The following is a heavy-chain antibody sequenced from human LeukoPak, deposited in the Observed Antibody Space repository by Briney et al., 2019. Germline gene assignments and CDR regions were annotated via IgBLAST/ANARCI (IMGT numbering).Heavy chain of an antibody. CDR2: LYYSGST. CDR3: ARRRLSSTSPFDP. CDR1: GGSISRYY. J-gene: IGHJ5*02. Sequence: PSETLSLTCTVSGGSISRYYWGWIRQPPGKGLERIGSLYYSGSTSYNPPLKSRVTISVDTSKNQFSLKLSSVTAADTAVYYCARRRLSSTSPFDPWGQGTLVTVSS. D-gene: IGHD2-2*01. V-gene: IGHV4-39*01.